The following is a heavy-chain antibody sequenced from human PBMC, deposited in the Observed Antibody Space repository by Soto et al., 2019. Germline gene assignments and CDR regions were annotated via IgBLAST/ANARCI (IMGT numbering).Heavy chain of an antibody. V-gene: IGHV3-33*01. J-gene: IGHJ5*02. CDR1: GFTFSSYG. CDR3: ARGWGSSGWYGWFDP. Sequence: QVQLVESGGGVVQPGRSLRLSCAASGFTFSSYGMHWVRQAPGKGLEWVAVIWYDGSNKYYADSVKGRFTISRDNSKNTLDLQMNSLRAEDTAVYYCARGWGSSGWYGWFDPWGQGTLVTVSS. CDR2: IWYDGSNK. D-gene: IGHD6-19*01.